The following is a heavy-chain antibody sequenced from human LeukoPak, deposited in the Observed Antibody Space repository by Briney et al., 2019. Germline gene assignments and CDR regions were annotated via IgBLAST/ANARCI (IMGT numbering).Heavy chain of an antibody. D-gene: IGHD5-12*01. CDR3: ARDRSRVDTIAYAFDI. CDR1: GYTFTGYY. CDR2: INPNSGGT. Sequence: ASVKVSCRASGYTFTGYYMHWGRQAPGQGLEWVGWINPNSGGTNYAKKFQGRVTMTSDTSISTDYMELSRLRSDDTAVYYCARDRSRVDTIAYAFDIWGQGTMVTVSS. V-gene: IGHV1-2*02. J-gene: IGHJ3*02.